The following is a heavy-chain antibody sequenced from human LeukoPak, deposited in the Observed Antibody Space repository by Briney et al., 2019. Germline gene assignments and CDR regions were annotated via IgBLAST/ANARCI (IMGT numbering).Heavy chain of an antibody. CDR1: GGSISSYY. J-gene: IGHJ5*02. CDR2: IYTSGSP. Sequence: SETLPLTCTVSGGSISSYYWSWIRQPPGKGLEWIGYIYTSGSPNYSPSLKSRVTISVDASKNQFSLMLTSVTAADTAVYYCARATQRYCSATTCFPYWFDPWGQGTLVTVSS. V-gene: IGHV4-4*09. CDR3: ARATQRYCSATTCFPYWFDP. D-gene: IGHD2-2*01.